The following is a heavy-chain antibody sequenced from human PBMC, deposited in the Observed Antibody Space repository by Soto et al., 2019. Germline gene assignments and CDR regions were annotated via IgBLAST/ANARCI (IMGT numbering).Heavy chain of an antibody. CDR1: GYTFTSYD. CDR2: MNPNSGNT. D-gene: IGHD6-6*01. V-gene: IGHV1-8*01. CDR3: ARGRVAARPWWFDP. J-gene: IGHJ5*02. Sequence: ASVKVSCKASGYTFTSYDINWVRQATGQGLEWVGWMNPNSGNTGYAQKFQGRVTMTRNTSISTAYMELSSLRSEDTAVYYCARGRVAARPWWFDPWGQGTLVTVSS.